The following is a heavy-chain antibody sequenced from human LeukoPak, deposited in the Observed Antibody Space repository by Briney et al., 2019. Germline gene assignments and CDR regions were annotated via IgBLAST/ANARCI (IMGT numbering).Heavy chain of an antibody. CDR1: GFTFCGSV. V-gene: IGHV3-73*01. Sequence: GGSLRLSRAASGFTFCGSVMHGVRQASGKGLEWVGHIRNKGNNYATADGASVKARFTISRDDSKNTAYLQMNNLKTEVTAVYYCSRHSDYGGSGNRLDAFDIWGQGTMVTVSS. CDR3: SRHSDYGGSGNRLDAFDI. D-gene: IGHD3-22*01. J-gene: IGHJ3*02. CDR2: IRNKGNNYAT.